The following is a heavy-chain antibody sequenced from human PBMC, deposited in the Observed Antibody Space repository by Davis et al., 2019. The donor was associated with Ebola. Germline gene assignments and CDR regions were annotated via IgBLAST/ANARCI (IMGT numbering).Heavy chain of an antibody. J-gene: IGHJ6*03. V-gene: IGHV6-1*01. CDR2: TYYRSKWYY. Sequence: SQTLSLTCAISGDSVSTNSGAWNWIRQSPSRGLEWLGRTYYRSKWYYDYALSVKSRVTINPDTSKNQFSLQMKSVTPEDTAVYYCTRGNYNMDVWGKGTTVTVSS. CDR1: GDSVSTNSGA. CDR3: TRGNYNMDV. D-gene: IGHD3-10*01.